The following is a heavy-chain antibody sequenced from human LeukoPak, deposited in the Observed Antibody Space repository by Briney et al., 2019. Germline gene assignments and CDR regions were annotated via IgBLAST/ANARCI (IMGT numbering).Heavy chain of an antibody. J-gene: IGHJ3*02. CDR2: IWYDGSNK. CDR3: ARSDWFMYAFDI. D-gene: IGHD3-9*01. CDR1: GFTFSSYG. Sequence: GRCLRLSCAASGFTFSSYGMHWVRQAPGKGLEWVAVIWYDGSNKYYADSVKGRFTISRDNSKNTLYLQMNSLRAEDTAVYYCARSDWFMYAFDIWGQGTMVTVSS. V-gene: IGHV3-33*01.